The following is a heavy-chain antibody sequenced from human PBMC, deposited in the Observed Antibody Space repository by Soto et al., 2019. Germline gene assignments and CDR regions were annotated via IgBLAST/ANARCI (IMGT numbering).Heavy chain of an antibody. CDR2: ISGSGGNT. Sequence: GGSLRLSCAASGFTLSLYTINWVRQAPGKGLEWVSFISGSGGNTYYAGSVKGRFAISRDNSKNTLFLQMNSLSAEDTAKYYCAKDALIQYTYAYTYWGQGTPVTVSS. CDR3: AKDALIQYTYAYTY. J-gene: IGHJ4*02. D-gene: IGHD3-16*01. V-gene: IGHV3-23*01. CDR1: GFTLSLYT.